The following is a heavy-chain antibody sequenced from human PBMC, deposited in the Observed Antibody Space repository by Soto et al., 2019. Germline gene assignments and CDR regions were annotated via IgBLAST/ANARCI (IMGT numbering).Heavy chain of an antibody. CDR3: ARALPPGGPFDY. D-gene: IGHD2-15*01. V-gene: IGHV1-46*03. CDR2: ISPGGTTT. J-gene: IGHJ4*02. Sequence: QVQLLQSGAEVRKPGASVKLSCRASGYSFTTYYIHWVRQAPGQGLEWMAIISPGGTTTNYAHNFQGRITVTSDVSTSTVHMEVASLRDDDTAVYFCARALPPGGPFDYWGQGSLVTVSS. CDR1: GYSFTTYY.